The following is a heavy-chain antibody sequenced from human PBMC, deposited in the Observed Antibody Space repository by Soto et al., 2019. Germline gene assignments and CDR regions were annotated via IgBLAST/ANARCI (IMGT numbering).Heavy chain of an antibody. Sequence: EVQLVESGGGLVQPGGSLRLSCAASGFTFSSYWMSWVRQAPGKGLEWVANIKQDGSEKYYVDSVKGRFTISRDNAKNSLYLQMNSLRAEDTAVYYCARSPTLAVAYYYYYYGMDVWGQGTTVTVSS. J-gene: IGHJ6*02. V-gene: IGHV3-7*03. CDR1: GFTFSSYW. D-gene: IGHD6-19*01. CDR2: IKQDGSEK. CDR3: ARSPTLAVAYYYYYYGMDV.